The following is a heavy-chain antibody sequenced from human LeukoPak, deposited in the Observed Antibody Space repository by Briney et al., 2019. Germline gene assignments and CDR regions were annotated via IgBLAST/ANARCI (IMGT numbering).Heavy chain of an antibody. V-gene: IGHV3-66*01. CDR3: ATGERMVRGDGVDY. J-gene: IGHJ4*02. CDR2: IYSGGST. CDR1: GFTVRNNY. D-gene: IGHD3-10*01. Sequence: GGSLRLSCAASGFTVRNNYMSWVRQAPGKGLERVSVIYSGGSTYYADSVKGRFTISRDNSKNTLYLQMNSLRAEDTAVYFCATGERMVRGDGVDYWGQGTLVTVSS.